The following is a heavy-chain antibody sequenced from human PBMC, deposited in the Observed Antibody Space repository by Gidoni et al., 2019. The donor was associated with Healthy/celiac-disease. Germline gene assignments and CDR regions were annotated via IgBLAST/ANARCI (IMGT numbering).Heavy chain of an antibody. CDR1: GFTFSSYA. J-gene: IGHJ4*02. CDR3: ARDNIALDDFWSGYYTGGVDY. D-gene: IGHD3-3*01. CDR2: ISYDGSNK. V-gene: IGHV3-30*04. Sequence: QVQLVESGGGVVQPGRSLRLSCAASGFTFSSYAMHWVRQAPGKGLEWVAVISYDGSNKYYADSVKGRFTISRDNSKNTLYLQMNSLRAEDTAVYYCARDNIALDDFWSGYYTGGVDYWGQGTLVTVSS.